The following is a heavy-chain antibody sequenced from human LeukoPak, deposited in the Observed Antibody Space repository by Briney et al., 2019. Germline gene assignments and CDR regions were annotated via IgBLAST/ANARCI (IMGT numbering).Heavy chain of an antibody. J-gene: IGHJ5*02. D-gene: IGHD3-10*01. CDR3: ARVGRSNSHYDL. CDR2: LSHSGAT. V-gene: IGHV4-38-2*02. Sequence: PSETLSLTCSASGSSITSVSYWAWIRQTPGKGLEWIESLSHSGATYYNPSLTSRLSTSVDTFNNRFSLTLSSVTAPDTAIYYCARVGRSNSHYDLWGPGTLVTVSS. CDR1: GSSITSVSY.